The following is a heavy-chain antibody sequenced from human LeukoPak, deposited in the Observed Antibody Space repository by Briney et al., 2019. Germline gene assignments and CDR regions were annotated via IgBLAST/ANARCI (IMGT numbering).Heavy chain of an antibody. D-gene: IGHD1-26*01. CDR1: GFTFSNYA. J-gene: IGHJ4*02. CDR3: ARLEGATLTAGYFDY. V-gene: IGHV3-30-3*01. Sequence: GGSLRLSCAASGFTFSNYAMHWVRQAPGKGLEWVAVISYDGSNKYYADSVKGRFTISRDNSKNTLYLQMNSLRAEDTAVYYCARLEGATLTAGYFDYWGQGTLVTVSS. CDR2: ISYDGSNK.